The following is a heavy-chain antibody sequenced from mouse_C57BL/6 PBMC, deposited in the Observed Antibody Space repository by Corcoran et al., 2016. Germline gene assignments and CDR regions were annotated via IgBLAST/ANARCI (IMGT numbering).Heavy chain of an antibody. CDR1: GYTFTTYG. Sequence: QIQLVQSGPELKKPGETVKISCKASGYTFTTYGMSWVKQAPGKGLKWMGWINTYSGVPTYADDFKGRFAFSLETSASTAYLQINNLKNEDTATYFCAREGIGAWFAYWGQGTLVTVSA. J-gene: IGHJ3*01. CDR3: AREGIGAWFAY. CDR2: INTYSGVP. V-gene: IGHV9-3*01. D-gene: IGHD3-1*01.